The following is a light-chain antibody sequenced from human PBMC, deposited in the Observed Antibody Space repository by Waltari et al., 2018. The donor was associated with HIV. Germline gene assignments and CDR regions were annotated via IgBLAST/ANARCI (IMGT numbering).Light chain of an antibody. CDR3: QQRGNWRIT. CDR1: QSVSSS. Sequence: EIVLTQSPATLSLSPGERATLSCRASQSVSSSLDWYQQQSDQPPRLLIYDASDRATGIPARFSGSGSGTDFTLTISSLEPEDFAVYYCQQRGNWRITFGQGTRLEIK. J-gene: IGKJ5*01. CDR2: DAS. V-gene: IGKV3-11*01.